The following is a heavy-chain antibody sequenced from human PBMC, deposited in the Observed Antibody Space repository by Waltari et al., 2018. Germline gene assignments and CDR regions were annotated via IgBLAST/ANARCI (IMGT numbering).Heavy chain of an antibody. D-gene: IGHD5-12*01. CDR2: IYYSGST. V-gene: IGHV4-39*01. J-gene: IGHJ4*02. CDR3: ARRGKRGYSGPECFDY. CDR1: GGSISSSSYY. Sequence: QLQLQESGPGLVKPSETLSLTCTVSGGSISSSSYYWGWIRQPPGKGLEWIGSIYYSGSTYYNPSLKSRVTISVDTSKNQFSLKLSSVTAADTAVYYCARRGKRGYSGPECFDYWGQGTLVTVSS.